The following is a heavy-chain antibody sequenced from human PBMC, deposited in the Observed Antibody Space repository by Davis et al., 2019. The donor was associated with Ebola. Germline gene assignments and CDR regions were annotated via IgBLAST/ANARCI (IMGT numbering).Heavy chain of an antibody. D-gene: IGHD3-9*01. CDR2: ISSSGRTI. J-gene: IGHJ6*02. V-gene: IGHV3-11*04. CDR1: GFTFSNAW. CDR3: ARGYYDILTGYYGPLDV. Sequence: GESLKISCAASGFTFSNAWMSWVRQAPGKGLEWVSYISSSGRTIYYADSVKGRFTISRDIAKNSLYLQMNSLRAEDTAVYYCARGYYDILTGYYGPLDVWGQGTTVTVSS.